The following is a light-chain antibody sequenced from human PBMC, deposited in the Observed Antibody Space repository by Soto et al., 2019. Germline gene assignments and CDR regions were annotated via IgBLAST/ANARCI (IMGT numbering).Light chain of an antibody. CDR1: SSDVGDYKF. CDR3: SSYAGNNNVV. J-gene: IGLJ2*01. V-gene: IGLV2-8*01. CDR2: EVS. Sequence: ALTQPPSASGSPGQSVTISCTGTSSDVGDYKFVSWYQQHPGKAPKLMIYEVSRRPSGVPDRFSGSKSGNTASLTVSGLQAEDEADYYCSSYAGNNNVVFGGGTQLTVL.